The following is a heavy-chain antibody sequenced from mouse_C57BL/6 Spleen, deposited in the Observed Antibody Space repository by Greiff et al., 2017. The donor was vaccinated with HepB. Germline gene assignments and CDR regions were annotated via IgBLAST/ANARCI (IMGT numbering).Heavy chain of an antibody. D-gene: IGHD3-2*02. CDR2: IYPRSGNT. Sequence: QVQLKESGAELARPGASVKLSCKASGYTFTSYGISWVKQRTGQGLEWIGEIYPRSGNTYYNEKFKGKATLTADKSSSTAYMEIRSLTSEDSAVYFCARLDSSGYLDYWGQGTTLTVSS. J-gene: IGHJ2*01. V-gene: IGHV1-81*01. CDR1: GYTFTSYG. CDR3: ARLDSSGYLDY.